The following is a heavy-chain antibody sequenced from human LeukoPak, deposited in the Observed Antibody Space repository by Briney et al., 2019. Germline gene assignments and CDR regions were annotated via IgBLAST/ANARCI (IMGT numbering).Heavy chain of an antibody. CDR1: GGSISSYY. J-gene: IGHJ4*02. Sequence: SETLSLTCTVSGGSISSYYWSWIRQPPGKGLEWIGYIYYSGSTNYNPSLKSRVTISVDTSKNQFSLKLSSVTAADTAVYYCARHIVGVLYYFDYWGQGTLVTVSS. V-gene: IGHV4-59*08. D-gene: IGHD1-26*01. CDR2: IYYSGST. CDR3: ARHIVGVLYYFDY.